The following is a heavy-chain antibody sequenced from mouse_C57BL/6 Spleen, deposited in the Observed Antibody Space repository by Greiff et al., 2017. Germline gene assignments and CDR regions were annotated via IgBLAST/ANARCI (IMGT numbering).Heavy chain of an antibody. CDR1: GYSITSGYY. Sequence: ESGPGLVQPSQSLSLTCSVTGYSITSGYYWNWLRQFPGNKLEWMGYISYDGSNNYNPSLKNRISITRDTSKNQFFLKLNSVTTEDTATYYCARDLGGFDYWGQGTTLTVSS. D-gene: IGHD1-1*02. CDR3: ARDLGGFDY. CDR2: ISYDGSN. V-gene: IGHV3-6*01. J-gene: IGHJ2*01.